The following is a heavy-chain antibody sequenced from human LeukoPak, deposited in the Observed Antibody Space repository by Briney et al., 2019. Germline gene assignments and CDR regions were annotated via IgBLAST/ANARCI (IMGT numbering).Heavy chain of an antibody. V-gene: IGHV3-23*01. CDR3: AKKPTEWLDNGPPLYYFDY. J-gene: IGHJ4*02. D-gene: IGHD6-19*01. Sequence: GGSLRLSRAASGFTFSNYAMTWVRQAPGKGLEWVSVISGSGGSAYYADSVKGRFTISRDNSKNTLYLQMDSLRAEDTAVYYCAKKPTEWLDNGPPLYYFDYWGQGTLVTVSS. CDR1: GFTFSNYA. CDR2: ISGSGGSA.